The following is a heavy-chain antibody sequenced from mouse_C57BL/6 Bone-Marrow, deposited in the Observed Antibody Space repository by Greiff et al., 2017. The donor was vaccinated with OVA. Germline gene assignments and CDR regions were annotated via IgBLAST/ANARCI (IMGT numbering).Heavy chain of an antibody. CDR3: AREYSITTVDSAMDY. D-gene: IGHD1-1*01. Sequence: QVQLQQSGPELVKPGASVKISCKASGYAFSSSWMNWVKQRPGKGLEWIGRIYPGDGDTNYNGKFKGKATLTADKSSSTAYMQLSSLTSEDSAVYFCAREYSITTVDSAMDYWGQGTSVTVSS. CDR2: IYPGDGDT. CDR1: GYAFSSSW. J-gene: IGHJ4*01. V-gene: IGHV1-82*01.